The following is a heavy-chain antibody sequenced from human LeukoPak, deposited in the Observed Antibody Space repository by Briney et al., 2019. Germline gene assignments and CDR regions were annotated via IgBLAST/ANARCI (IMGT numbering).Heavy chain of an antibody. V-gene: IGHV3-49*03. J-gene: IGHJ5*02. Sequence: GGSLRLSCRGSGVTFGDHAVTWFRQAPGKGLEWVGFVRTKTHGGAPETAASVKDRFNVSRDDSEGIAYLQMTSLRTEDTAMYYCARVNFRDYRGYTWFEPWGQGTLVTVSS. CDR2: VRTKTHGGAP. D-gene: IGHD3-10*01. CDR1: GVTFGDHA. CDR3: ARVNFRDYRGYTWFEP.